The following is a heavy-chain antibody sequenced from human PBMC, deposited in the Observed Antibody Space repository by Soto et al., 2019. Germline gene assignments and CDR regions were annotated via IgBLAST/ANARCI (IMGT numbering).Heavy chain of an antibody. CDR2: ISYDGSNK. CDR3: ARESGGYYPIFDY. CDR1: GFTFSSYA. D-gene: IGHD3-3*01. Sequence: ESGGGVVQPGRSLRLSCAASGFTFSSYAMHWVRQAPGKGLEWVAVISYDGSNKYYADSVKGRFTISRDNSKNTLYLQMNSLRAEDTAVYYCARESGGYYPIFDYWGQGTLVTVSS. J-gene: IGHJ4*02. V-gene: IGHV3-30-3*01.